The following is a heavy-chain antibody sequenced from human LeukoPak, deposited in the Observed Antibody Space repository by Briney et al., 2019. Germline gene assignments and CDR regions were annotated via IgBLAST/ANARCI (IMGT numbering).Heavy chain of an antibody. J-gene: IGHJ4*02. V-gene: IGHV3-30*02. D-gene: IGHD6-19*01. CDR3: AKDGLNSGWYFYYFDY. CDR1: GFSFSSYG. CDR2: IRYDGTNK. Sequence: GGSLRLSCAASGFSFSSYGMHWVRQAPGKGLEWVAFIRYDGTNKYYADSVKGRFTISRDNSKNTLYLQMNSLRAEDTAVYYCAKDGLNSGWYFYYFDYWGQGTLVTVSS.